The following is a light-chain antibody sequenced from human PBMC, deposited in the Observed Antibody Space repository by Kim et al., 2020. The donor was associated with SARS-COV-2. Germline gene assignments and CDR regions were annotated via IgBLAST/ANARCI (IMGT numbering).Light chain of an antibody. Sequence: QSPLTQPRSVSGSPGQSVTISCTGTSSDVGGYNYVSWYQQHPGKAPKLMIYDVSKRPSGVPDRFSGSKSGNTASLTISGLQAEDEADYYCCSYAGSSVFGGGTQLTVL. V-gene: IGLV2-11*01. J-gene: IGLJ2*01. CDR1: SSDVGGYNY. CDR3: CSYAGSSV. CDR2: DVS.